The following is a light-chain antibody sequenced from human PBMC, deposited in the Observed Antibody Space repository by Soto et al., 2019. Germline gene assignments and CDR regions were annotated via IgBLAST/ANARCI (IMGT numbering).Light chain of an antibody. CDR1: NIGSKN. CDR2: DDR. J-gene: IGLJ1*01. V-gene: IGLV3-21*02. CDR3: QVWDSSNDHYV. Sequence: SYELTQPPSVSVAPGQTASITCGGNNIGSKNVQWYQQKPGQAPVLVVYDDRDRPSGIPERFSGSNSGNTATLTISRVEAGDEADYYCQVWDSSNDHYVFGTGTKLTVL.